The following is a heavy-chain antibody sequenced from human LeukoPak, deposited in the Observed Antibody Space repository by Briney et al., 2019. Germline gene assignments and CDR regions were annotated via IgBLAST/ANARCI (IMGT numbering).Heavy chain of an antibody. V-gene: IGHV4-34*01. D-gene: IGHD4-17*01. CDR3: ARGGLISYGDYVRAYYYYMDV. J-gene: IGHJ6*03. CDR2: INHSGST. Sequence: SEPLSLPCAVWGRPFSGYYWRWLRQPPGKGLEWIGEINHSGSTNYNPSLKSRVTISVDTSKNQFSLKLSSVTAADTAVYYCARGGLISYGDYVRAYYYYMDVWGKGTTVTVSS. CDR1: GRPFSGYY.